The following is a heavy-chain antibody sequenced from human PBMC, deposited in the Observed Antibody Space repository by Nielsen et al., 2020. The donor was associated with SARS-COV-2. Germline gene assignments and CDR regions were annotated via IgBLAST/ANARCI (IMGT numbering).Heavy chain of an antibody. J-gene: IGHJ4*02. V-gene: IGHV3-30*04. D-gene: IGHD6-13*01. CDR1: GFPFSSYE. CDR3: ARSPSSSWPYFDY. Sequence: GESLKISCAASGFPFSSYEMHWVRQAPGKGLEWVAVISYDGSNKYYADPVRGRFTISRDNFKKTLYLQMNSLRVEDTAVYYCARSPSSSWPYFDYWGQGTLVTVSS. CDR2: ISYDGSNK.